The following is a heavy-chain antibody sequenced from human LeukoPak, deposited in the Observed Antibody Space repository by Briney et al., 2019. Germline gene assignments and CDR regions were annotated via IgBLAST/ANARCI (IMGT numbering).Heavy chain of an antibody. CDR1: GGSVSSGSYY. CDR3: ASGDIVVVPAAGKSYYYYYYGMDV. J-gene: IGHJ6*02. CDR2: IYYSGST. D-gene: IGHD2-2*01. V-gene: IGHV4-61*01. Sequence: PSETLSLTCTVSGGSVSSGSYYWSWLRQPPGKGLEWIGYIYYSGSTNYNPSLKSRVTISVDTSKNQFSLKLSSVTAADTAVYYCASGDIVVVPAAGKSYYYYYYGMDVWGQGTTVTVSS.